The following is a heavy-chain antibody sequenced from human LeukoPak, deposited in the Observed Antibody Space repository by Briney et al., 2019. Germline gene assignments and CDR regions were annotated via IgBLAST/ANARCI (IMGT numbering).Heavy chain of an antibody. D-gene: IGHD3-16*01. Sequence: SETLSLTCAVSGGSISGFYWTWIRQPPGKGLEFIGQIHYSGSTDYNPSLKSRITMSVDTSENQFFLSLNSVTAADTAVYYCAKFGLYYNMDVWGQGTTVTVSS. J-gene: IGHJ6*02. CDR3: AKFGLYYNMDV. V-gene: IGHV4-59*03. CDR2: IHYSGST. CDR1: GGSISGFY.